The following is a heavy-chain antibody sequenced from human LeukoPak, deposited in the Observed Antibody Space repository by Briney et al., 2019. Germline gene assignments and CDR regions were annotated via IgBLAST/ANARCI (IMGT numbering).Heavy chain of an antibody. Sequence: GGSLRLSYAPSGLSFSIYWIHSVRQAPGEGLVWVSRINSDGSSTTYADSVKGRFSISRDNAKNTVYLQMNSLRPEDAAVYYCAREGVGTSRWHGRGALDYWGQGTLVTVSS. CDR2: INSDGSST. J-gene: IGHJ4*02. D-gene: IGHD1-7*01. V-gene: IGHV3-74*01. CDR3: AREGVGTSRWHGRGALDY. CDR1: GLSFSIYW.